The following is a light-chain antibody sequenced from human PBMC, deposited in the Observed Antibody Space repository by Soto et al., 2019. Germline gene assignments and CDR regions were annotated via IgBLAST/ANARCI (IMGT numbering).Light chain of an antibody. CDR1: SSDVGGYNY. CDR3: CSYTSSGTLV. CDR2: EVS. V-gene: IGLV2-14*01. J-gene: IGLJ2*01. Sequence: QSALTQPASVSGSPGQSITISCTGTSSDVGGYNYVSWYQQHPGIAPKLMIYEVSNRPSGVSNRFSGSKSGNTASLSISGLQAEDEADFYCCSYTSSGTLVFGGGTKVTVL.